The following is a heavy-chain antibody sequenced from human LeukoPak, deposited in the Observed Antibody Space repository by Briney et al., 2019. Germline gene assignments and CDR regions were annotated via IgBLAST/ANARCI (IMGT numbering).Heavy chain of an antibody. J-gene: IGHJ3*02. Sequence: GGSLRLSCAASGFTFSSYWMHWVRQAPGKGLEWVSSISSSSSYIYYADSVKGRFTISRDNAKNSLYLQMNSLRAEDTAVYYCARDQGIAVAGNDAFDIWGQGTMVTVSS. D-gene: IGHD6-19*01. CDR1: GFTFSSYW. V-gene: IGHV3-21*01. CDR3: ARDQGIAVAGNDAFDI. CDR2: ISSSSSYI.